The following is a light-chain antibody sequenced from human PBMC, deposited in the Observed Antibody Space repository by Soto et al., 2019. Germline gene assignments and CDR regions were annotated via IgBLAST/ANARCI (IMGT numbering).Light chain of an antibody. CDR3: QQYDSSPYT. V-gene: IGKV3-20*01. CDR1: QSIGSSF. CDR2: GAS. J-gene: IGKJ2*01. Sequence: EIVLTQSPGTLSLSPGEGAALSCRASQSIGSSFLAWYQQKPGQAPRLLIYGASSRATGIPDRFSGSGSGTDFTLTISSLEPEDFAVYYCQQYDSSPYTFGQGTKLEIK.